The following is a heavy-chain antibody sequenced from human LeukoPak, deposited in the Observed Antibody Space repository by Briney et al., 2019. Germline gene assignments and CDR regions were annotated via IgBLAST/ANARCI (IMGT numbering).Heavy chain of an antibody. CDR2: ISWNSGSI. CDR3: AKSFEKQQHNAFDI. D-gene: IGHD1/OR15-1a*01. V-gene: IGHV3-9*01. CDR1: GFTFDNFG. J-gene: IGHJ3*02. Sequence: GGSLRLSCEVFGFTFDNFGMHWVRQAPGKGLEWVSGISWNSGSIGYADSVKGRFTISRDNAKNSLYLQMNSLRAEDTALYYCAKSFEKQQHNAFDIWGQGTMVTVSS.